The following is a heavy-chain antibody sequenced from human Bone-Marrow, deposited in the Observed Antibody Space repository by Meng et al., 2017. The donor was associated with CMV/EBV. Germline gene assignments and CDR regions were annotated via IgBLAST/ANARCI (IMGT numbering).Heavy chain of an antibody. Sequence: ASVKVSCKASGYTFTSYDMHWVRQAPGQGLEWMGIINPSGGSTSYAQKFQGRVTMTRDTSTSTVYMELSSMRSDDTAVYYCARGGFGGSGATYYYYDEMDFWGQGTAVTVSS. V-gene: IGHV1-46*01. J-gene: IGHJ6*02. CDR1: GYTFTSYD. D-gene: IGHD3-10*01. CDR2: INPSGGST. CDR3: ARGGFGGSGATYYYYDEMDF.